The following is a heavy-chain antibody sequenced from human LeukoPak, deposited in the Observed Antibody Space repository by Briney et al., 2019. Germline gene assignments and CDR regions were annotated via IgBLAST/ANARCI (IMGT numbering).Heavy chain of an antibody. CDR2: IIPIFGTA. V-gene: IGHV1-69*13. CDR3: ARGLYDSRKDKFDP. CDR1: GGTFSSYA. J-gene: IGHJ5*02. D-gene: IGHD3-22*01. Sequence: ASVKVSCKASGGTFSSYAISWVRQTPGQGLEWMGGIIPIFGTANYAQKFQGRVTITADESTSTAYMELSSLRSEDTAVYYCARGLYDSRKDKFDPWGQGTLVTVSS.